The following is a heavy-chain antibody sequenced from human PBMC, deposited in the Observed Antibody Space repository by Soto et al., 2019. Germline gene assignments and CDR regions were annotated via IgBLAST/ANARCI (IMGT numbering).Heavy chain of an antibody. Sequence: APVEVSCQASCYTLSSYCISWVGQAPGQGVEWVGWISAYNGNTNYAQKLQGRVTMTTDTSTSTAYMELRSLRSDDTAVYYCARDVPGFLGYCISTSCSTGPNDYWGQGTLVTVSS. D-gene: IGHD2-2*01. CDR3: ARDVPGFLGYCISTSCSTGPNDY. CDR1: CYTLSSYC. J-gene: IGHJ4*02. CDR2: ISAYNGNT. V-gene: IGHV1-18*01.